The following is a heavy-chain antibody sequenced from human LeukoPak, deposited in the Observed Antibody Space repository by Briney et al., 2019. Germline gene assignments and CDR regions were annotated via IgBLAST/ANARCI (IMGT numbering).Heavy chain of an antibody. J-gene: IGHJ6*03. CDR3: ARASGSYDPYYYYYMDV. CDR2: INWNGGST. V-gene: IGHV3-20*04. Sequence: PGGSPRLSCAASGFTFDDYGMSWVRQAPGKGLEWVSGINWNGGSTGYVDSVKGRFTISRDNAKNSLYLQMNSLRAEDTALYYCARASGSYDPYYYYYMDVWAKGPRSPSP. D-gene: IGHD1-26*01. CDR1: GFTFDDYG.